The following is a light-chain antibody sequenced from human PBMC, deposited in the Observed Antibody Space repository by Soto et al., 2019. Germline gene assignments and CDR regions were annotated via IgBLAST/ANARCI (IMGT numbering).Light chain of an antibody. CDR2: LNSDGSH. J-gene: IGLJ3*02. V-gene: IGLV4-69*01. CDR1: SGHSSYA. CDR3: QTWCTGIRV. Sequence: QLVLTQSPSASASLGASVKLTCTLSSGHSSYAIAWHQQQPEKGPRYLMKLNSDGSHSKGDGIPDRFSGSSSGAERYLTIFSLQSEDEADYYCQTWCTGIRVFGGGTKLNVL.